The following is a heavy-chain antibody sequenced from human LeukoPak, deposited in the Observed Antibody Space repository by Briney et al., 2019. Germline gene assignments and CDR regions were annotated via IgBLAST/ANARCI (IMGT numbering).Heavy chain of an antibody. CDR2: ISSSSSYI. J-gene: IGHJ5*02. D-gene: IGHD2-2*01. CDR1: GFTFSSYS. V-gene: IGHV3-21*01. CDR3: ARPGVPAANDWFDP. Sequence: GGSLRLSCAASGFTFSSYSMNWVRQAPGKGLEWVSSISSSSSYIYYADSVKGRFTISRDNAKNSLYLQMNSLRAEDTAVYYCARPGVPAANDWFDPWGQGTLVTVSS.